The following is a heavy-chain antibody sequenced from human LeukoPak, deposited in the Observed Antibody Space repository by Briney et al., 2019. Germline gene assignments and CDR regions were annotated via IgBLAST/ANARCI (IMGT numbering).Heavy chain of an antibody. CDR2: SGGSGGST. CDR1: RLTFTGYA. J-gene: IGHJ4*02. Sequence: PGGSLTLSCPASRLTFTGYAMSWVRQVPGTGLEWVSASGGSGGSTYYADSVKRRFTISRDNSKNTLYLQMNSLRAEDTAVYYCAKLGYYGSGSYYDFDYWGQGTLVTVSS. D-gene: IGHD3-10*01. V-gene: IGHV3-23*01. CDR3: AKLGYYGSGSYYDFDY.